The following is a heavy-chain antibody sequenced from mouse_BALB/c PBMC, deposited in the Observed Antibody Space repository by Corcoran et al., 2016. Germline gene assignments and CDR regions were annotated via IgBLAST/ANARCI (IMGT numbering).Heavy chain of an antibody. J-gene: IGHJ3*01. CDR3: ARQGWTY. D-gene: IGHD1-1*02. CDR1: GYTFSRYW. Sequence: QVQLQQSGAELMKPGVSVKISCKVTGYTFSRYWIEGIKQRPGHGLEWIGEILPGSGNTYYIEKFKGKATFTADTSSNTAYIQLSSLTSEDSAVYYCARQGWTYWGQGTLVTVSA. V-gene: IGHV1-9*01. CDR2: ILPGSGNT.